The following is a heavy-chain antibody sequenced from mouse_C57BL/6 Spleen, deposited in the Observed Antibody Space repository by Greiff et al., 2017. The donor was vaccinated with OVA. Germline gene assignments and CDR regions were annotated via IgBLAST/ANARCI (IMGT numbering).Heavy chain of an antibody. D-gene: IGHD1-1*01. V-gene: IGHV1-64*01. J-gene: IGHJ4*01. CDR2: IHPNSGST. CDR1: GYTFTSYW. CDR3: TVVARGYYAMDY. Sequence: QVQLQQPGAELVKPGASVKLSCKASGYTFTSYWMHWGKQRPGQGLEWIGMIHPNSGSTNYNEKFKSKATLTVDKSSSTAYMQLSSLTSEDSAVYYCTVVARGYYAMDYWGQGTSVTVSS.